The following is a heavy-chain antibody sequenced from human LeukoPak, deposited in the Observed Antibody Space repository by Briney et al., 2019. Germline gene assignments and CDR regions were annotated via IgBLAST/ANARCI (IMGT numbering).Heavy chain of an antibody. CDR2: INPNSGDT. J-gene: IGHJ3*02. Sequence: ASVKVSCKASGYTFTRYYLHWVRQAPGQGLEWMGWINPNSGDTKYAQKFQGRVTITTETYISTAYMELNSLRSDDSAVYSCARDIRHAFDIWGQGTMVVVSS. CDR1: GYTFTRYY. V-gene: IGHV1-2*02. CDR3: ARDIRHAFDI.